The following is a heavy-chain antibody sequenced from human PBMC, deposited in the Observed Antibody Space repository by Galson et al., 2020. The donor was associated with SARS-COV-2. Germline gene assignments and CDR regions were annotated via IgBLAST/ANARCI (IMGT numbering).Heavy chain of an antibody. V-gene: IGHV5-10-1*01. D-gene: IGHD3-16*01. Sequence: HGESLKISCKGSGYSFTSYWISWVRQMPGKGLEWMGRIEPSDSYTNYSPSFQGHVTISADKSISTAYLQWSSLKASDTAMYYCARFSWGSGNFDYWGQGTLVTVSS. CDR2: IEPSDSYT. CDR3: ARFSWGSGNFDY. J-gene: IGHJ4*02. CDR1: GYSFTSYW.